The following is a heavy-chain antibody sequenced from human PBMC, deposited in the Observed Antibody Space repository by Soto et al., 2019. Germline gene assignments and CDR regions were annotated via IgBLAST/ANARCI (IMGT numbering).Heavy chain of an antibody. CDR3: AREGQRFLEWLPNDY. V-gene: IGHV1-46*03. J-gene: IGHJ4*02. CDR1: GYAFTSYY. D-gene: IGHD3-3*01. Sequence: SVKVSCKASGYAFTSYYMHWVRQAPGQGLEWMGIINPSGGSTSYAQKFQGRVTMTRDTSTSTVYMELSSLRSEDTAVYYCAREGQRFLEWLPNDYWGQGTLVTVSS. CDR2: INPSGGST.